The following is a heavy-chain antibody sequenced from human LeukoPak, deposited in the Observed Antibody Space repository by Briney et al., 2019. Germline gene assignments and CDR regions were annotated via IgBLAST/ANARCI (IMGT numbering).Heavy chain of an antibody. CDR1: GFPFGNYW. D-gene: IGHD6-25*01. J-gene: IGHJ5*02. CDR3: ATDVTGSEDR. V-gene: IGHV3-74*01. Sequence: GSLRLSCLASGFPFGNYWMHWVRQVPGKGLVWVARMDTDGRTTDYADSVKGRFTISRDNAKNTLYLQMRSLRADDTALYYCATDVTGSEDRWGQGTLVTVSS. CDR2: MDTDGRTT.